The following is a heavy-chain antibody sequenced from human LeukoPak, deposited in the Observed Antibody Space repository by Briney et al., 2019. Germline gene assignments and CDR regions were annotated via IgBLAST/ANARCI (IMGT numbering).Heavy chain of an antibody. V-gene: IGHV4-34*01. CDR2: INHSGST. D-gene: IGHD3-22*01. CDR1: GGSFSGYY. CDR3: ARNYDSSGYYLVY. J-gene: IGHJ4*02. Sequence: SETLSLTCAVYGGSFSGYYWSWIRQPPGKGLEWIGEINHSGSTNYNPSPKSRVTISVDTSKNRFSLKLTSVTAADTAVYYCARNYDSSGYYLVYWGQGTLVTVSS.